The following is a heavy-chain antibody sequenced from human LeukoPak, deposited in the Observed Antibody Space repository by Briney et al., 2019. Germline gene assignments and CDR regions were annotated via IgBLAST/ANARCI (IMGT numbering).Heavy chain of an antibody. CDR1: GFTVSSNY. J-gene: IGHJ3*02. CDR2: IYSGGST. V-gene: IGHV3-53*01. CDR3: AKDWGLLWFGELLEGDAFDI. Sequence: GGSLRLSCAASGFTVSSNYMSWVRQAPGKGLEWVSVIYSGGSTYYADSVKGRFTISRDNSKNTLYLQMNSLRAEDTAVYYCAKDWGLLWFGELLEGDAFDIWGQGTMVTVSS. D-gene: IGHD3-10*01.